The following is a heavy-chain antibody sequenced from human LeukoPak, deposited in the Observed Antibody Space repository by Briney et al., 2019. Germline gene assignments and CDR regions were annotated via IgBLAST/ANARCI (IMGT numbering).Heavy chain of an antibody. V-gene: IGHV4-31*03. Sequence: SETLSLTCTVSGGSISSGGYYWSWIRQHPGKGLEWIGYIYYSGSTHYNPSLKSRVTISVDTSKNQFSLKLSSVTAADTAVYYCARDRGVRGVYFDYWGQGTLVTVSS. CDR1: GGSISSGGYY. D-gene: IGHD3-10*01. CDR3: ARDRGVRGVYFDY. J-gene: IGHJ4*02. CDR2: IYYSGST.